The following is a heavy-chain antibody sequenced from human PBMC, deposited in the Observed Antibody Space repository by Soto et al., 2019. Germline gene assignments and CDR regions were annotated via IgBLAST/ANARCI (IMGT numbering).Heavy chain of an antibody. CDR3: TRGKYSSSSNYFDY. Sequence: GGSLRLSCTASGFTSGAYAMSWFRQAPGKGLEWVGFIRSKAYGGTTEYAASVKGRFTISRDDSKSIAYLQMNSLKTEDTAVYYCTRGKYSSSSNYFDYWGQGTLVTVSS. V-gene: IGHV3-49*03. D-gene: IGHD6-6*01. CDR2: IRSKAYGGTT. J-gene: IGHJ4*02. CDR1: GFTSGAYA.